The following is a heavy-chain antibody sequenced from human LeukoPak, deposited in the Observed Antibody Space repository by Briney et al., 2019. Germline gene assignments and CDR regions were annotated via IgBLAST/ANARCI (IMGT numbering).Heavy chain of an antibody. CDR2: MYYSGST. CDR3: ASGSSTVKFYYGIDV. Sequence: PETLSLTCTVSGGSISSYYWSWIRQAPGKGLEWIGYMYYSGSTNYNPSLKNRVTISVDTSKNQFSLKLTSVTAADTAVYYCASGSSTVKFYYGIDVWGRGTTVTVSS. V-gene: IGHV4-59*01. CDR1: GGSISSYY. J-gene: IGHJ6*02. D-gene: IGHD4-17*01.